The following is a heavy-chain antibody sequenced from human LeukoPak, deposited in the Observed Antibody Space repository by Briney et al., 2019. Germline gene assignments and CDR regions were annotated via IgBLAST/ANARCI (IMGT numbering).Heavy chain of an antibody. Sequence: ASVKVSCKASGYTFTSYGISWVRQAPGQGLEWMGWISAYNGNTNYAQKLQGRVTMTTDTSTSTAYMELRSLRSDDTAVYYCASTYCSSTSCYNYYMDVWRKGTTVTVSS. CDR3: ASTYCSSTSCYNYYMDV. CDR1: GYTFTSYG. CDR2: ISAYNGNT. V-gene: IGHV1-18*01. J-gene: IGHJ6*03. D-gene: IGHD2-2*02.